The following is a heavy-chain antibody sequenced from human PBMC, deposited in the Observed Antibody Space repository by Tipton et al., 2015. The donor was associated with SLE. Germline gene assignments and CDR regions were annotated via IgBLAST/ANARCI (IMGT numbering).Heavy chain of an antibody. CDR2: VHYSGST. Sequence: TLSLTCTVSGGSISGYFWSWIRQPPGKGLEWIGYVHYSGSTNSNPSLKSRVTMSVDTSKNQFSLKLGSVTAADTAVYYCARVTHIYCSCHMGVWGKGTPVTVS. CDR1: GGSISGYF. V-gene: IGHV4-59*01. CDR3: ARVTHIYCSCHMGV. J-gene: IGHJ6*03.